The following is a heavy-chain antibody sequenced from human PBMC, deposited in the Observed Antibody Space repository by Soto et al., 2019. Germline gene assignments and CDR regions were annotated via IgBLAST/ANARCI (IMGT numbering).Heavy chain of an antibody. CDR2: ISSNGGST. J-gene: IGHJ4*02. CDR1: GFTFSSYA. Sequence: PGGSLRLSCSASGFTFSSYAMHWVRQAPGKGLEYVSAISSNGGSTYYADSVKGRFTISRDNSKNTLYLQMSSLRADDTAVYYCVKPLSPTGWYGSSWYYIDYWGQGTLVTISS. CDR3: VKPLSPTGWYGSSWYYIDY. V-gene: IGHV3-64D*08. D-gene: IGHD6-13*01.